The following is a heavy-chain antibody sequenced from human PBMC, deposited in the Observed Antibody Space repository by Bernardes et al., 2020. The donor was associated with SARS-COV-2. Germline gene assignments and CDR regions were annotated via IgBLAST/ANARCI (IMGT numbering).Heavy chain of an antibody. Sequence: ASVKVSCKASGYTFSKYYMHWVRQAPGQGLEWMAIFNPSDGTTTYAQKFQGRVTMTSDTSTRTMYMELSSLRSEDTAVYYCARDRRWGFNYRTSGYDSWGQGTLVTVSS. D-gene: IGHD3-22*01. CDR2: FNPSDGTT. J-gene: IGHJ4*02. CDR3: ARDRRWGFNYRTSGYDS. V-gene: IGHV1-46*01. CDR1: GYTFSKYY.